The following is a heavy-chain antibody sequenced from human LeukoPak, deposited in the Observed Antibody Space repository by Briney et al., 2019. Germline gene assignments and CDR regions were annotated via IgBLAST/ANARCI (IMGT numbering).Heavy chain of an antibody. J-gene: IGHJ5*02. CDR1: GFTFSSYS. CDR2: ISSSSSTI. D-gene: IGHD6-19*01. CDR3: ARDSIRFGFYSSGWYRWFDP. Sequence: GGSLRLSCAASGFTFSSYSMNWGRQAPRKGGEWGSYISSSSSTIYCADSAKGRFTISRDNAKNYLYLQMNSLRAEDTAVYYCARDSIRFGFYSSGWYRWFDPWGQGTLVTVSS. V-gene: IGHV3-48*01.